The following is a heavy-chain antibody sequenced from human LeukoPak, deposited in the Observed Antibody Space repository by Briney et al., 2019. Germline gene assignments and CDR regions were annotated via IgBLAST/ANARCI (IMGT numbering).Heavy chain of an antibody. CDR1: GYTFTDYA. Sequence: GASVKVSCKASGYTFTDYAIHWVRQAPGQRLEWMGWIIAGNGDTEYSEKLQGRVTITRDTSANTAYMELSSLRSEDTAVYYCARVRAYISYYYGMDVWGQGTTVTVSS. CDR2: IIAGNGDT. D-gene: IGHD1-1*01. CDR3: ARVRAYISYYYGMDV. V-gene: IGHV1-3*01. J-gene: IGHJ6*02.